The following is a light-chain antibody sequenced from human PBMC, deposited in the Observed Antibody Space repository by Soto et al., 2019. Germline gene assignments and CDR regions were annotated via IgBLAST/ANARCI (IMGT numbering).Light chain of an antibody. V-gene: IGKV3-15*01. CDR3: QQYKDWPTP. Sequence: EIGVTQSPATLSVSTGERATLSCRASQSVSSKLAWFQQKPGQAPRLLIYGASTRATGIPARFSGSGSGTDFTLTITGLQSEDFGVYYCQQYKDWPTPFGQGTNVDIK. CDR1: QSVSSK. J-gene: IGKJ1*01. CDR2: GAS.